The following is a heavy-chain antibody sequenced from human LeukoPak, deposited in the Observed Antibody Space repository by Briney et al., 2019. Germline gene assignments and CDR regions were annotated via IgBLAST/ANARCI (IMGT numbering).Heavy chain of an antibody. CDR3: ARDSSGYYEFDY. D-gene: IGHD3-22*01. Sequence: PGGSLRLSCAASGLTFSSYAMHCVRQAPGKGLEWVAFISYDESNEYYADSVKGRFTISRDKSKNTLYLQMNSLRAEDTAVYHCARDSSGYYEFDYWGQGTLVTVSS. J-gene: IGHJ4*02. V-gene: IGHV3-30-3*01. CDR2: ISYDESNE. CDR1: GLTFSSYA.